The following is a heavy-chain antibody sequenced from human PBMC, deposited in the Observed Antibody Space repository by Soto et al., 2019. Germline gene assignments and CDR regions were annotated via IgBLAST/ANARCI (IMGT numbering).Heavy chain of an antibody. V-gene: IGHV5-51*01. D-gene: IGHD2-2*01. CDR1: GYSFINYW. CDR3: ARTYCSSSSCPTNFYYGMDV. J-gene: IGHJ6*02. Sequence: GESLKISCKGSGYSFINYWIGWVRQMPGKGLEWMGIIYPGDSDTRYSPSFQGQVTISADKSISTAYLQWSSLRASDTAMYYCARTYCSSSSCPTNFYYGMDVWDQGTTVTVSS. CDR2: IYPGDSDT.